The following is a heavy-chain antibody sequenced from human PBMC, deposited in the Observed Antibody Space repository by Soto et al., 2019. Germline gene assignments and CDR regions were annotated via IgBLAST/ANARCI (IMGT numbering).Heavy chain of an antibody. CDR1: GFTFSSYG. J-gene: IGHJ6*02. D-gene: IGHD3-22*01. V-gene: IGHV3-30*18. Sequence: GSLRLSCAASGFTFSSYGMHWVRQAPGKGLEWVAVISYDGSNKYYADSVKGRFTISRDNSKNTLYLQMNSLRAEDTAVYYCAKDQADMIVVVTMDVWGQGTTVTVSS. CDR3: AKDQADMIVVVTMDV. CDR2: ISYDGSNK.